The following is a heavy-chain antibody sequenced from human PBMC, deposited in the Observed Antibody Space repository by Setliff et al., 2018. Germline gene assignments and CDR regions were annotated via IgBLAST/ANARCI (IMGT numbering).Heavy chain of an antibody. CDR1: GGSVRGYY. Sequence: KPSETLSLTCTVSGGSVRGYYWSWIRQPPGKGLEWIGYMYYSGDTNYNSSLKSRVTISIHMSWNQFSLRLSSLTAADTAVYYCARGAPQRSSFDSRYMDVWDKGATVTV. CDR2: MYYSGDT. CDR3: ARGAPQRSSFDSRYMDV. J-gene: IGHJ6*03. D-gene: IGHD1-1*01. V-gene: IGHV4-59*02.